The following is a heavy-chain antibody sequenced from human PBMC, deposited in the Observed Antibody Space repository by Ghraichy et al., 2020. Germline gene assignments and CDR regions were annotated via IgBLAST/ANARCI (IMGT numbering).Heavy chain of an antibody. Sequence: WGSLRLSCTASGFTFSDYWMYWVRQTPEKGLVWVTRIYGNGINTDYADSVKGRFTSSRDNAKNTLYLQMSSLRAEDTAVYYCARGSNGWSGIDYWGHGTLVTVSS. D-gene: IGHD6-13*01. CDR3: ARGSNGWSGIDY. CDR2: IYGNGINT. CDR1: GFTFSDYW. J-gene: IGHJ4*01. V-gene: IGHV3-74*01.